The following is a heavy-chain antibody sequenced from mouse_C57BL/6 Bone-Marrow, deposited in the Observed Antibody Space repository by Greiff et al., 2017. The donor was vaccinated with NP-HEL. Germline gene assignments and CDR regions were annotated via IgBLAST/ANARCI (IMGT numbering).Heavy chain of an antibody. D-gene: IGHD2-5*01. V-gene: IGHV1-7*01. J-gene: IGHJ3*01. CDR2: INPSSGYT. Sequence: QVQLQQSGAELAKPGASVKLSCKASGYTFTGYWMHWVKQRPGQGLEWIGYINPSSGYTKYNQKFKDKATLTADKSSSTAYMQLSSLTYEDSAVYYCAPAYYSNYGPFAYWGQGTLVTVSA. CDR1: GYTFTGYW. CDR3: APAYYSNYGPFAY.